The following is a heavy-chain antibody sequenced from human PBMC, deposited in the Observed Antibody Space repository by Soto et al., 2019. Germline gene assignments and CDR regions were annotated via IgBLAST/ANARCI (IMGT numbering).Heavy chain of an antibody. J-gene: IGHJ3*02. Sequence: GGSLRLSCAASGFTFSSYGMHWVRQAPGKGLGWVAVIWYDGSNKYYADSVKGRFTISRDNSKNTLYLQMNSLRAEDTAVYYCASRGTDAFDIWGQGTMVTVSS. CDR3: ASRGTDAFDI. V-gene: IGHV3-33*01. CDR1: GFTFSSYG. D-gene: IGHD1-1*01. CDR2: IWYDGSNK.